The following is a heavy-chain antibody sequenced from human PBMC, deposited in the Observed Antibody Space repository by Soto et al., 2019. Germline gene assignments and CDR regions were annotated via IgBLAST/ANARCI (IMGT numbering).Heavy chain of an antibody. CDR1: GFTFSSYG. Sequence: QVQLVESGGGVVQPGSSLRLSCAASGFTFSSYGMHWVRQAPGKGLEWVAVIWEDGSNKYYADSVKGRFTISRDNSKNALYLQMNSLRAEDTAVYYCARGTAFGGVIAYWGQGTLVTVSS. V-gene: IGHV3-33*01. D-gene: IGHD3-16*02. CDR2: IWEDGSNK. J-gene: IGHJ4*02. CDR3: ARGTAFGGVIAY.